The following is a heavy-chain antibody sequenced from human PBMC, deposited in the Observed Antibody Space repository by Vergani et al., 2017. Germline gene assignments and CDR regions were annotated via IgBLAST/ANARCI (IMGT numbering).Heavy chain of an antibody. Sequence: QVQLVQSGAEVKKPGASVKVSCKASGYTFTSYGISWVRQAPGQGLEWMGWISAYNGNKNYAQKLQGRVTMTKDTSTSTAYMELRSLRSDDTSVYYCALEDFTHCSSTSSKLPSVCYYYYMDVWGKGTTVTVSS. CDR1: GYTFTSYG. J-gene: IGHJ6*03. D-gene: IGHD2-2*01. V-gene: IGHV1-18*01. CDR2: ISAYNGNK. CDR3: ALEDFTHCSSTSSKLPSVCYYYYMDV.